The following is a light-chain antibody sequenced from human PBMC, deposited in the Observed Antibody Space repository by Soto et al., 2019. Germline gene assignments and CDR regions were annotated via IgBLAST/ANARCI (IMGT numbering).Light chain of an antibody. Sequence: DIQLTQSPSFLSASVGDRVTITCRASQGISSYLAWYQQKPGKAPNLLIYAASTLLSGVPSRFSGSGSGTEFTLTLSSLQPEDFATYYCQQLHSYPFLFGPGTKVHIK. CDR3: QQLHSYPFL. CDR2: AAS. V-gene: IGKV1-9*01. CDR1: QGISSY. J-gene: IGKJ3*01.